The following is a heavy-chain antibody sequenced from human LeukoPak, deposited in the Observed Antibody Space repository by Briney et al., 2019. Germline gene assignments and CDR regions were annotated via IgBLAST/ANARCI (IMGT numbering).Heavy chain of an antibody. CDR1: GFTVSSNY. CDR2: IYSGGST. D-gene: IGHD6-13*01. J-gene: IGHJ4*02. V-gene: IGHV3-53*01. CDR3: AREPRIAAAGTTDY. Sequence: GGSLRLSCAASGFTVSSNYMSWVRQAPGKGLEWVSVIYSGGSTYYADSVKGRFTISRDNSKNTLYLQMNSLRAEDTAVYYCAREPRIAAAGTTDYWGQGTLVTVSS.